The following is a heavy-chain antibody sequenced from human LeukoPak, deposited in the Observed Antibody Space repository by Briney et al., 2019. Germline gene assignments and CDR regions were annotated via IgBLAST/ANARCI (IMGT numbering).Heavy chain of an antibody. Sequence: SLRLSCAATGFTFSTSGMHWVRQAPANRLQSQAVISYDGNNKYYAESVKGRFTISRDNSKNTLYLQMNSPRDDDTAVYYCVRGVGVSRFNYLDSWGQGTLVIVSS. V-gene: IGHV3-33*05. CDR3: VRGVGVSRFNYLDS. CDR1: GFTFSTSG. J-gene: IGHJ4*02. D-gene: IGHD6-13*01. CDR2: ISYDGNNK.